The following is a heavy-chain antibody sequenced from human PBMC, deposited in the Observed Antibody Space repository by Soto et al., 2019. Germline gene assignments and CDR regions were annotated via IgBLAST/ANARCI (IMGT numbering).Heavy chain of an antibody. Sequence: QVQLVQSGAEVKKPGSSVKVSCKASGVTFSSYAISWVRQAPGQGLEWMGGIIPIFGTANYAQKFQGRVTITADESTSTAYMELSSLRSEDTAVYYCARRITGTHDYYYYYGMDVWGQGTTVTVSS. CDR1: GVTFSSYA. V-gene: IGHV1-69*01. J-gene: IGHJ6*02. CDR2: IIPIFGTA. D-gene: IGHD1-20*01. CDR3: ARRITGTHDYYYYYGMDV.